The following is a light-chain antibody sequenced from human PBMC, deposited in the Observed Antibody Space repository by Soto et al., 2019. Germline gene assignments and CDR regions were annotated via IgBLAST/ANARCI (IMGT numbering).Light chain of an antibody. Sequence: IQITQXXXXGXASXGXRVTIXXRASQSISSWLAWYQQKPGKAPKLLIYKASTLKSGVPSRFSGSGSGTEFTLTISSLQPDDFATYYCQHYNSYSEAFGQGTKVDIK. J-gene: IGKJ1*01. CDR3: QHYNSYSEA. CDR1: QSISSW. V-gene: IGKV1-5*03. CDR2: KAS.